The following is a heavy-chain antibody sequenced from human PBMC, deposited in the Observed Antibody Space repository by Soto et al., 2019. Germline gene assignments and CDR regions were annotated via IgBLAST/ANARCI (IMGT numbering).Heavy chain of an antibody. V-gene: IGHV1-24*01. Sequence: ASVKVSCKVSGYTLTELSMHWVRQAPGKGLEWMGGFDPEDGGTIYAQKFQGRVTMTEDTSTDTAYMELSSLRSEDTAVYYCATIKDSRHIPVVGATTSPNYYGMDVWGQGTTVTVSS. D-gene: IGHD1-26*01. CDR3: ATIKDSRHIPVVGATTSPNYYGMDV. J-gene: IGHJ6*02. CDR2: FDPEDGGT. CDR1: GYTLTELS.